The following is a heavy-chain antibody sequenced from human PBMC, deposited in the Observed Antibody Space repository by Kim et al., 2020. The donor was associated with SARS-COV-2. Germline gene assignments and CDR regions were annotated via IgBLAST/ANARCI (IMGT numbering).Heavy chain of an antibody. Sequence: ASVKVSCKASGYTFTSYAMHWVRQAPGQRLEWMGWINAGNGNTKYSQKFQGRVTITRDTSASTAYMELSSLRSEDTAVYYCATINPHIAAAGPQNYYYGMDVWGQGTTVTVSS. CDR2: INAGNGNT. V-gene: IGHV1-3*01. CDR1: GYTFTSYA. J-gene: IGHJ6*02. CDR3: ATINPHIAAAGPQNYYYGMDV. D-gene: IGHD6-13*01.